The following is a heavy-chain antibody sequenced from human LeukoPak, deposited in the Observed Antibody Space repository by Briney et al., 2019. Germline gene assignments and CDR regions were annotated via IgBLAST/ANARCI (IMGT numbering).Heavy chain of an antibody. CDR2: IYTTGNT. Sequence: SETLSLTCAVSGGSINTYYWSWIRQPPGKGLEWIGYIYTTGNTNYDPSLKGRVTISLDTSKNQFSLNLSSVTAADTAVYYCAKHDTVFGAAHFYMDVWGKGTTVTVSS. J-gene: IGHJ6*03. D-gene: IGHD3-3*01. CDR3: AKHDTVFGAAHFYMDV. CDR1: GGSINTYY. V-gene: IGHV4-4*09.